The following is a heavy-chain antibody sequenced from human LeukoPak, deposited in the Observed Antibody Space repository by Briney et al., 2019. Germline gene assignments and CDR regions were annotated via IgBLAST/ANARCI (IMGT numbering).Heavy chain of an antibody. CDR2: ISYDGSNK. J-gene: IGHJ1*01. CDR3: ARGRVYSNYGYFQH. CDR1: GFTFSSYA. D-gene: IGHD4-4*01. Sequence: PGGSLRLSCAASGFTFSSYAMSWVRQAPGKGLEWVAVISYDGSNKYYADSVKGRFTISRDNSKNTLYLQMNSLRAEDTAVYYCARGRVYSNYGYFQHWGQGTLVTVSS. V-gene: IGHV3-30-3*01.